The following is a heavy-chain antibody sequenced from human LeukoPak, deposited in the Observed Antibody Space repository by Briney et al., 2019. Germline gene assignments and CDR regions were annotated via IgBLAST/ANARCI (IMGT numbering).Heavy chain of an antibody. D-gene: IGHD3-9*01. J-gene: IGHJ4*02. CDR1: GFTFSSYA. V-gene: IGHV3-30*04. CDR2: ISYDGSNK. Sequence: GRSLRLSCAASGFTFSSYAMHWVRQAPRKGRAWVAVISYDGSNKYYADSVKGRFTISRDNSKNTLYPQMTSLSAEDTAVYYCAKIAHRYFDWLLCADSWGQGDLVTVSS. CDR3: AKIAHRYFDWLLCADS.